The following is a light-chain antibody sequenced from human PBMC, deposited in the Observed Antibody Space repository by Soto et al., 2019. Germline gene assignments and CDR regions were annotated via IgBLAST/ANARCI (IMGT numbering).Light chain of an antibody. J-gene: IGKJ1*01. CDR1: QSVSSSN. V-gene: IGKV3D-20*02. Sequence: EIVLTQSPGTLSLSPGERATLSCRASQSVSSSNLAWYQQKPGQAPRLLIYDASNRATGIPARFSGSGSGTDFTLTISSLEPEDFAVYYCQQRSNWWTFGQGTKVDIK. CDR3: QQRSNWWT. CDR2: DAS.